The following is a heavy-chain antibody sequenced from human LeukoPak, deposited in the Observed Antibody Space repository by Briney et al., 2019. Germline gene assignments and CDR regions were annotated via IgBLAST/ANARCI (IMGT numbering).Heavy chain of an antibody. CDR1: GGSISSYY. Sequence: SETLSLTCTVSGGSISSYYWSWIRQPPGKGLEWIGYIYYSGSTNYNPSLKSRVTISVDTSKNQFSLKLSPVTAADTAVYYCARSTRSYYYGSGSYYSDWYFDLWGRGTLVTVSS. CDR2: IYYSGST. CDR3: ARSTRSYYYGSGSYYSDWYFDL. J-gene: IGHJ2*01. V-gene: IGHV4-59*01. D-gene: IGHD3-10*01.